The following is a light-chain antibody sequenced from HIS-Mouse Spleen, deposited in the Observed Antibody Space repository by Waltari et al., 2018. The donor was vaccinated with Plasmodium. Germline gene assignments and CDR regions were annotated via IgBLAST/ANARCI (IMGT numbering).Light chain of an antibody. CDR3: QAWDSSTVV. V-gene: IGLV3-1*01. J-gene: IGLJ2*01. Sequence: SYELTQPPSVSVSPAQTASITCSGDNLGDKYACWYQQKPGQSPVRVIYQDSKRPSGIRERFSGSNSGNTATLTISGTQAMDEADYYCQAWDSSTVVFGGGTKLTVL. CDR2: QDS. CDR1: NLGDKY.